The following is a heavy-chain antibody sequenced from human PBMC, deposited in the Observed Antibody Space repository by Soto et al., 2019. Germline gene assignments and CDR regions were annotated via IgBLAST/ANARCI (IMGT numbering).Heavy chain of an antibody. CDR2: IIPIFGTA. J-gene: IGHJ4*02. CDR1: GGTFSSYA. D-gene: IGHD3-10*01. V-gene: IGHV1-69*13. Sequence: ASVKVSCKASGGTFSSYAISWVRQAPGQGLEWMGGIIPIFGTANYAQKFQGRVTITADESTCTAYMELSSLRSEDTAVYYCARDRNDYYGSGSYYNEVAFDYWGQGTLVTVSS. CDR3: ARDRNDYYGSGSYYNEVAFDY.